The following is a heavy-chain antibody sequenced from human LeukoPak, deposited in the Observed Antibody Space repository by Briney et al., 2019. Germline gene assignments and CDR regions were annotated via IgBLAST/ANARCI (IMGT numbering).Heavy chain of an antibody. V-gene: IGHV5-51*01. J-gene: IGHJ4*02. CDR3: ARRSGHGSGSYYLFDY. CDR1: GYTFTTSW. CDR2: INAGNSDT. D-gene: IGHD3-10*01. Sequence: GESLKISCQGFGYTFTTSWIGWLRQLPGKNLEWMAIINAGNSDTKYSPSFQGQVSISTDRSISTAYLQWSSPQASDTAMYYCARRSGHGSGSYYLFDYWGQGTLVTVSS.